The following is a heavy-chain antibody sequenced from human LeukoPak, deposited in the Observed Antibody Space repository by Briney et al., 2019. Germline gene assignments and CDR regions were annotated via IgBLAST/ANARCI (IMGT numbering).Heavy chain of an antibody. CDR2: IFHSGST. Sequence: SQTLSLTFAVSGGSISSGGYSWSWIRQPPGKGLEWIGYIFHSGSTYYNPSLKSRVTISVDRSKNQFSLKLSSVTAADTAVYYCARSTTVTPPWYFDLWGRGTLVTVSS. CDR3: ARSTTVTPPWYFDL. CDR1: GGSISSGGYS. V-gene: IGHV4-30-2*01. D-gene: IGHD4-17*01. J-gene: IGHJ2*01.